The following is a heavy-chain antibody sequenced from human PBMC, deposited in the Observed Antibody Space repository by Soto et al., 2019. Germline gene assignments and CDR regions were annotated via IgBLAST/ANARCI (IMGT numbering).Heavy chain of an antibody. CDR3: ARDNTMVRGVPGSEYYYYGMDV. CDR1: GYTLMELS. J-gene: IGHJ6*02. Sequence: ASVKVSCKVSGYTLMELSIHWVRQAPGGGLEWMGGFDPESGEIIYAQKFQGRVTMTEDTSTNTVYLELSSLRSEDTAVYYCARDNTMVRGVPGSEYYYYGMDVWGQGTTVTVSS. V-gene: IGHV1-24*01. D-gene: IGHD3-10*01. CDR2: FDPESGEI.